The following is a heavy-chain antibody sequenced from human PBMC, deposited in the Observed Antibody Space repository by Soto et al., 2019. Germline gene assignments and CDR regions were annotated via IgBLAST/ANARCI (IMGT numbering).Heavy chain of an antibody. D-gene: IGHD1-1*01. V-gene: IGHV4-34*01. J-gene: IGHJ4*02. CDR3: ARVGNWNDMGLFDY. CDR1: GGSFSGYY. CDR2: INHSGST. Sequence: QVQLQQWGAGLLKPSETLSLTCAVYGGSFSGYYWSWIRQPPGKGLEWIGEINHSGSTNYNPSLKSRVTISVDTSKNQFSLKLSSVTAADTAVYYCARVGNWNDMGLFDYWGQGTLVTVSS.